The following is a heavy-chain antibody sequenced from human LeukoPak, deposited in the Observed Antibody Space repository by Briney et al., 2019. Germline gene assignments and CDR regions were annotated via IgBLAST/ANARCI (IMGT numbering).Heavy chain of an antibody. V-gene: IGHV3-33*01. CDR3: ARDGSGLAVRGWFDF. CDR1: GFSFNKYG. D-gene: IGHD3-10*01. CDR2: IWNDGSNE. Sequence: GGSLRLSCVASGFSFNKYGIHWVRQAPGKGLEWVAVIWNDGSNEYYSDSVKGRLAISRDNDKNTLNLQMNSLRAEDTAVYYCARDGSGLAVRGWFDFWGQGTLVTVSS. J-gene: IGHJ5*01.